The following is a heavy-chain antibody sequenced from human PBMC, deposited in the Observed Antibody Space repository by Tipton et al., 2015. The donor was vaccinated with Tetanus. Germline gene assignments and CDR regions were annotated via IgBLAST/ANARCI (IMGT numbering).Heavy chain of an antibody. CDR3: ARLREIVSRSGWAFDY. Sequence: TLSLTCAVYGASFSDYYWSWIRQAPGKGLEWIGEINHSGNTNHNPSLKSRVTLSVDTSKNQFSLKLNSVTAADTAVYYCARLREIVSRSGWAFDYWGQGIVVTVSS. D-gene: IGHD5/OR15-5a*01. V-gene: IGHV4-34*01. CDR1: GASFSDYY. J-gene: IGHJ4*02. CDR2: INHSGNT.